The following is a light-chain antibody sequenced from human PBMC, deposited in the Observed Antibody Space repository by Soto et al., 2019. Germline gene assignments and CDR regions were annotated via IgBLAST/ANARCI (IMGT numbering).Light chain of an antibody. CDR2: RNN. Sequence: QSVLTQPPSASGTPGQRVTISCSGSSSNIGSNYVYWYQQLPGTAPKLLIYRNNQRPSGVPDQFSGTKSGTSASLAISGLRSEEEGDYYCAAWDDSLSGPVFGGGTQLTVL. CDR3: AAWDDSLSGPV. CDR1: SSNIGSNY. V-gene: IGLV1-47*01. J-gene: IGLJ7*01.